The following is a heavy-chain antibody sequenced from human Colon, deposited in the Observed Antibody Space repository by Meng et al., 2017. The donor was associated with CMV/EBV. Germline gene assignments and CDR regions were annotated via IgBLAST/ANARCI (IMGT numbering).Heavy chain of an antibody. D-gene: IGHD4-23*01. J-gene: IGHJ5*02. CDR2: IKQDGSEE. Sequence: GESLKISCAASGFPFSTYWMTWVRQAPQKGLEWVANIKQDGSEEYYVDSVKGRFSISRDNAKNSVFLQMNSLRTEDTAVYHCARGVGVTDLWGQGTLVTVSS. CDR3: ARGVGVTDL. V-gene: IGHV3-7*04. CDR1: GFPFSTYW.